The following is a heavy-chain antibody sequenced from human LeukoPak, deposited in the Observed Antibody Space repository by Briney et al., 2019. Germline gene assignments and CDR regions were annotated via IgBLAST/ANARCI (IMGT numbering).Heavy chain of an antibody. CDR3: ARDWGYYYYYGMDV. J-gene: IGHJ6*02. Sequence: PGGSLRLSCAASGFTFSSYSMNWVRQAPGKGLEWVSSISSSSSYIYYADSVKGRFTISRDNAKNSLYLQRNSLRAEDTAVYYCARDWGYYYYYGMDVWGQGTTVTVSS. V-gene: IGHV3-21*01. CDR2: ISSSSSYI. D-gene: IGHD3-16*01. CDR1: GFTFSSYS.